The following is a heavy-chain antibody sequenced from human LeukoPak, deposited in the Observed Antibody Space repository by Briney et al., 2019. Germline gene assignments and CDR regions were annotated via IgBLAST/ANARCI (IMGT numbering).Heavy chain of an antibody. V-gene: IGHV4-30-4*01. CDR2: IYYSGST. CDR3: ARDLADTAMVPEYFDY. J-gene: IGHJ4*02. D-gene: IGHD5-18*01. Sequence: SQTLSLTCTVSGGSISSGDYYWSWIRQPPGKGLEWIGYIYYSGSTYYNPSLKSRVTISVDTSKNQFSLKLSSVTAADTAVYYCARDLADTAMVPEYFDYWGQGTLVTVSS. CDR1: GGSISSGDYY.